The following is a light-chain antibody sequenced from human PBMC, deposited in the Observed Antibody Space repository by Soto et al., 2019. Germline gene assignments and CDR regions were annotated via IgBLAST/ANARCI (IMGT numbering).Light chain of an antibody. J-gene: IGLJ1*01. Sequence: QSALTQPASVSGSPGQSITISCTGTSSDIGAYNFVSWYQQHPGKAPKFMIYDVSIRPSGVSNRFSGSKSGNTASLTISGLQAEDEAAYSCSSYTSSSRYVFGTGTKVTVL. V-gene: IGLV2-14*01. CDR2: DVS. CDR1: SSDIGAYNF. CDR3: SSYTSSSRYV.